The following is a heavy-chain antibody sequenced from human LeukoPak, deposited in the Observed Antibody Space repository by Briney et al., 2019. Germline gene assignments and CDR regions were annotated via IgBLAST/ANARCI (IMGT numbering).Heavy chain of an antibody. Sequence: PSETLSLTCTVSGGSISSYYWSWIRQPPGKGLEWIGYIYYSGSTNYNPSLKSRVTISVDTSKNQFSLKLSSVTAADTAVYYCARKSTYTNGWHPFEYWGQGTLVTVSS. V-gene: IGHV4-59*01. CDR1: GGSISSYY. CDR3: ARKSTYTNGWHPFEY. J-gene: IGHJ4*02. D-gene: IGHD6-19*01. CDR2: IYYSGST.